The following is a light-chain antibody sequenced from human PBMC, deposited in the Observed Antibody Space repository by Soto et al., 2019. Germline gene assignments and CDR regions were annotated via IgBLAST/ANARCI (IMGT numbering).Light chain of an antibody. V-gene: IGKV1-17*01. CDR3: LQHNDYPPT. J-gene: IGKJ1*01. CDR2: IAS. CDR1: QDIRNE. Sequence: DIQMTQSPSSLSASVGDRVTITCRASQDIRNELGWFQQKPGKAPKRLIYIASSLQSGVPSRFSGSGSGTEVTLTISSLQPEDYATYYCLQHNDYPPTFGQGTKVEI.